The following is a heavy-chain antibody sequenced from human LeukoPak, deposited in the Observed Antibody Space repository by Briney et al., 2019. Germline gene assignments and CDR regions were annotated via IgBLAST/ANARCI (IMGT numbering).Heavy chain of an antibody. CDR2: ISRGGTTI. Sequence: GGSLRLSCAASGFTFSFYEMNWVRQAPGKGLEWVSHISRGGTTIYYADSVKGRFTISRDKAKNSLYLQMDSLRADDTAVYYCARSGSHDYWGQGTLVTVSS. J-gene: IGHJ4*02. CDR1: GFTFSFYE. CDR3: ARSGSHDY. D-gene: IGHD1-26*01. V-gene: IGHV3-48*03.